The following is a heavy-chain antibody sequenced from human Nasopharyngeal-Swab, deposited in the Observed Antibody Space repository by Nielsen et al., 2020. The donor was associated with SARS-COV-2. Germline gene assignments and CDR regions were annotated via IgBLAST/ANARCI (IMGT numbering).Heavy chain of an antibody. D-gene: IGHD1-26*01. V-gene: IGHV3-21*01. CDR3: ARIAGRGSIYYYYMDV. CDR2: FSSSSSYI. Sequence: GESLKISCAASGFTFNNYNFNWVRQAPGKGLKWVSSFSSSSSYIYYADSVKGRFTISRDNAKNSLYLQMNSLRAEDTAVYFCARIAGRGSIYYYYMDVWGTGTTVTVSS. J-gene: IGHJ6*03. CDR1: GFTFNNYN.